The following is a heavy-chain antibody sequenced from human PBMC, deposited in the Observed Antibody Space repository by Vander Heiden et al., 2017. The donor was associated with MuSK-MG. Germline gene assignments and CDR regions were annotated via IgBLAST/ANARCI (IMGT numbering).Heavy chain of an antibody. CDR1: GFTFIGSA. CDR3: TLTHYDILTGYPR. Sequence: EVQLVESGGGLVQPGGSLKLSCAASGFTFIGSAMHWVRQASGKGLEWVGRIRSKANSYATAYAASVKGRFTISRDDSKNTAYLQMNSLKTEDTAVYYCTLTHYDILTGYPRWGQGTLVTVSS. V-gene: IGHV3-73*02. D-gene: IGHD3-9*01. J-gene: IGHJ4*02. CDR2: IRSKANSYAT.